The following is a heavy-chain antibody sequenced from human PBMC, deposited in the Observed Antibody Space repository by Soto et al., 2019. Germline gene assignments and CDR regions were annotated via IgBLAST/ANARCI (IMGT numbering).Heavy chain of an antibody. CDR2: IYYSGST. Sequence: SETLSLTCTVSGGSISSYYWSWIRQPPGKGLEWIGYIYYSGSTNYNPSLKSRVTISVDTTKNQFSLQLKSMTAADTPVYYCAKISCTSSPCHCPGWFHPWGQGTRVTVSA. J-gene: IGHJ5*02. V-gene: IGHV4-59*12. D-gene: IGHD2-2*01. CDR1: GGSISSYY. CDR3: AKISCTSSPCHCPGWFHP.